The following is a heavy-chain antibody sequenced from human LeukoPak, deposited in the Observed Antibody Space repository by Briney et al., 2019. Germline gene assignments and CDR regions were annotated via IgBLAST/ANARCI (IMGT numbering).Heavy chain of an antibody. CDR2: IYHSGST. CDR1: GGSISSGGYY. J-gene: IGHJ3*02. CDR3: AFTRVVPAASHALGSFDI. V-gene: IGHV4-30-2*01. D-gene: IGHD2-2*01. Sequence: PSETLSLTCTISGGSISSGGYYWSWIRQPPGKGLEWIGYIYHSGSTYYNPSLKSRVTISVDRSKNQFSLKLSSVTAADTAVYYCAFTRVVPAASHALGSFDIWGQGTMVTVSS.